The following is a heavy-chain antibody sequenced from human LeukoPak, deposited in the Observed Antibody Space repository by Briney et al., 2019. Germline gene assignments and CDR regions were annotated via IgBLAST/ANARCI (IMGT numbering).Heavy chain of an antibody. D-gene: IGHD3-22*01. CDR3: ARGHFHLDSSGYSSFYY. V-gene: IGHV3-21*01. J-gene: IGHJ4*01. Sequence: GGSLRLSCTVSGFTLSTYSLNWVRRAPGKGLEWVSLMTNSRSYYADSVKGRFTISRDNAKNSLDLVMSSLRVDDTAVYYCARGHFHLDSSGYSSFYYWGHGTLVTVSS. CDR2: MTNSRSY. CDR1: GFTLSTYS.